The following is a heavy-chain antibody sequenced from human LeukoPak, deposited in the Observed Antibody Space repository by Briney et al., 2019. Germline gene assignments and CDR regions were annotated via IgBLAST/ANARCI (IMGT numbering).Heavy chain of an antibody. D-gene: IGHD3-22*01. CDR1: KFTFSSYA. V-gene: IGHV3-23*01. J-gene: IGHJ3*02. CDR2: ITGGGSSI. Sequence: PGGSLRLSCAASKFTFSSYAMIWVRQTPGKGLEWVSIITGGGSSIHYADSVKGRFTISRDNSKNTLYLQMNNLTAEDTALYYCAKDLAPGAYSSDNARDIWGRGTKVIVSS. CDR3: AKDLAPGAYSSDNARDI.